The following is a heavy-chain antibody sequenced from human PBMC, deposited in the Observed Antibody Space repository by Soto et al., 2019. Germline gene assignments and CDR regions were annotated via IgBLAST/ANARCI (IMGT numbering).Heavy chain of an antibody. Sequence: SETLSLTCTVSGGSINTFYWSWVRQPAGKGLEWIGRIFSSGSTSFNPSLESRVAMSVDTSKNHFSLNLSSVTAADMAVYYCAREGSYSAYNFAHGIQLWYFDFWGQGALVTVSS. D-gene: IGHD5-12*01. J-gene: IGHJ4*02. V-gene: IGHV4-4*07. CDR2: IFSSGST. CDR3: AREGSYSAYNFAHGIQLWYFDF. CDR1: GGSINTFY.